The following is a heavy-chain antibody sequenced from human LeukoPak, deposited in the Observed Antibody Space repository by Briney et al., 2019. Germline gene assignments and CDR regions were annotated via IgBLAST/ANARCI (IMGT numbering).Heavy chain of an antibody. Sequence: ASVKVSCKASGYTFTGYYMHWVRQAPGQGLEWMGWINPNSGGTNYAQKFQGRVTMTRDTSISTAYMELSRLSSDDTAVYYCARSRAVYSSSWYYPSGQGTLVTVSS. CDR1: GYTFTGYY. D-gene: IGHD6-13*01. J-gene: IGHJ5*02. CDR2: INPNSGGT. CDR3: ARSRAVYSSSWYYP. V-gene: IGHV1-2*02.